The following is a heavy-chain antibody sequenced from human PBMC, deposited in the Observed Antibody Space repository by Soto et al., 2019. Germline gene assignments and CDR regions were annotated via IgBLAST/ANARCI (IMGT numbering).Heavy chain of an antibody. Sequence: EVQLLESGGGLVQPGGSLRLSFAASGFTFSSYAMSWVRQAPGKGLEWVSAISAGGGTYYADSVKGRFTISRDNSKNTLYLQMNSLRAGDTAVYYCAKDPDYGAYWGQGTLVTVSS. CDR3: AKDPDYGAY. CDR2: ISAGGGT. J-gene: IGHJ4*02. V-gene: IGHV3-23*01. CDR1: GFTFSSYA.